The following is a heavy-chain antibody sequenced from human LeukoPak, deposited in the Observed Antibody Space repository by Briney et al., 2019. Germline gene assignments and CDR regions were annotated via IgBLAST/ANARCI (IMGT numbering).Heavy chain of an antibody. CDR2: INPNSGGT. D-gene: IGHD6-13*01. CDR3: ARTLYIAAVPGGFDY. Sequence: GASVKVSCKASGYTFTGYYMHWVRQAPGQGLEWMGWINPNSGGTNYAQKFQGRVTMTRDTSTSTAYMELSRLRSDDTALYYCARTLYIAAVPGGFDYWGQGTLITVSS. V-gene: IGHV1-2*02. CDR1: GYTFTGYY. J-gene: IGHJ4*02.